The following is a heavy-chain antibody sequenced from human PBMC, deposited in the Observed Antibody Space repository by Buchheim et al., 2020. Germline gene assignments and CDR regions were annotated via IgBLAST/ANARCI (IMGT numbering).Heavy chain of an antibody. D-gene: IGHD3-22*01. V-gene: IGHV3-23*01. CDR2: ISGSGDST. CDR3: AKSDSYYYDSGSYRYVDY. CDR1: GFTFSNYA. Sequence: EVQLLESGGGLVQPGGSLRLSCAASGFTFSNYAMRWVRQAPGTGLEWVSAISGSGDSTYSADSVKGHFTISRDNSEDTLYLQMNSLGAEDTSVYYSAKSDSYYYDSGSYRYVDYWGQGTL. J-gene: IGHJ4*02.